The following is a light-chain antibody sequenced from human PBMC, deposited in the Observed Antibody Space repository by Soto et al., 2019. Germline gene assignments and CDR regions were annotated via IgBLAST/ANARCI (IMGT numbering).Light chain of an antibody. CDR2: DVS. J-gene: IGLJ1*01. CDR3: CSYTSSSTRV. Sequence: SALNQPAAGSGSPGQSIATSCAGTSGDVGGYNYVSWYQQHPGKAPKLMIYDVSNRPSGVSDRFSGSKSGNTASLTISGLQAEDEDDYYCCSYTSSSTRVFGTGTKVTVL. V-gene: IGLV2-14*03. CDR1: SGDVGGYNY.